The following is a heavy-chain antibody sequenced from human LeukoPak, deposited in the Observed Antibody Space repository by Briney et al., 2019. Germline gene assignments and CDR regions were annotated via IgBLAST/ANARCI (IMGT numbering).Heavy chain of an antibody. J-gene: IGHJ4*02. Sequence: GGSLRLSCAASGFSFETYSIDWVRQAPGKGLEWLSYISSTSRNIYYADSVKGRFTISRDNAKNSLYLQLNSLRAEDTAVYYCARDPGGGYCSSTSCYVDYWGQGTLVTVSS. D-gene: IGHD2-2*01. V-gene: IGHV3-48*04. CDR1: GFSFETYS. CDR2: ISSTSRNI. CDR3: ARDPGGGYCSSTSCYVDY.